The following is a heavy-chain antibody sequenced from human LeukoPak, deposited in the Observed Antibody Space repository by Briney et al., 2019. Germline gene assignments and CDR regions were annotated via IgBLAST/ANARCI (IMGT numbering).Heavy chain of an antibody. V-gene: IGHV3-7*05. CDR3: VASSGYYFSHFDY. D-gene: IGHD3-22*01. CDR1: GFTFSSYW. CDR2: IKQGGSEK. Sequence: GGSLRLSCAASGFTFSSYWMSWVRQAPGKGLEWVANIKQGGSEKYYVDSVKGRFTISRDNAKNSLYLQMNSLRAEDTAVYYCVASSGYYFSHFDYWGQGTLVTVSS. J-gene: IGHJ4*02.